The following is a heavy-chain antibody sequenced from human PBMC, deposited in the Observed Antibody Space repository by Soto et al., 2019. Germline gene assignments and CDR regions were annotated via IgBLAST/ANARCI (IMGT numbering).Heavy chain of an antibody. CDR3: ASDMSTT. CDR1: GYTFTSHD. Sequence: QVQLVQSGAEVNKPGASVKVSCKASGYTFTSHDINWMRQATGQGLEWMGWMNPNSGHTNYAQKFQGRVTMTRDTAISTAYMELTNLRSEGTAIYYCASDMSTTWGQGTLVTVSS. J-gene: IGHJ5*02. D-gene: IGHD2-2*01. CDR2: MNPNSGHT. V-gene: IGHV1-8*01.